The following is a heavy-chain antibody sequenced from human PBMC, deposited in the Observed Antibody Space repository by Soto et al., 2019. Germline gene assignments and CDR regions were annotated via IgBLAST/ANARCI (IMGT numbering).Heavy chain of an antibody. CDR2: ISGSGGST. V-gene: IGHV3-23*01. Sequence: PGKGLQGISGISGSGGSTYYADSVKGRFTTSRDNSKNTLYLRMNSLRAEATAVYYCAKGPYGFFFQAEDGIRDNVPVSAFLLNRSSDL. CDR3: AKGPYGFFFQAEDGIRDNVPVSAFLLNRSSDL. D-gene: IGHD3-10*01. J-gene: IGHJ2*01.